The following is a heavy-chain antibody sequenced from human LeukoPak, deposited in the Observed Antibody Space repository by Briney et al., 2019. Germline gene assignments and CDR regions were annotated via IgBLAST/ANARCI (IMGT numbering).Heavy chain of an antibody. V-gene: IGHV1-18*04. J-gene: IGHJ5*02. Sequence: GASVKVSCKASGYTFPGHHIHWVRQAPGQGLEWMGWISTNNGNTKYAQKLQGRVTMTTDTSTSTAYMELRSLRSDDTAVYYCARSGDSSGYGNWFDPWGQGTLVTVSS. CDR2: ISTNNGNT. D-gene: IGHD3-22*01. CDR3: ARSGDSSGYGNWFDP. CDR1: GYTFPGHH.